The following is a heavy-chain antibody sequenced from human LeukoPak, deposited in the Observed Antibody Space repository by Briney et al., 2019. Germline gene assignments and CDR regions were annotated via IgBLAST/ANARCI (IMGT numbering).Heavy chain of an antibody. Sequence: SVKVSCKASGGTFSSYAISWVRQAPGQGLEWMGRIIPILGIANYAQKFQGRVTITADKSTSTAYMELSSLRSEDTAVYYCASVSVNYYDSSGHHGDWFDPWGQGTLVTVSS. CDR2: IIPILGIA. CDR3: ASVSVNYYDSSGHHGDWFDP. D-gene: IGHD3-22*01. CDR1: GGTFSSYA. V-gene: IGHV1-69*04. J-gene: IGHJ5*02.